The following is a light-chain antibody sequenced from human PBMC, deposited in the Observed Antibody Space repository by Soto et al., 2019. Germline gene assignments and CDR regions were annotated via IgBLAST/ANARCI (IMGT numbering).Light chain of an antibody. J-gene: IGKJ2*01. Sequence: DIQMTQSPSTLSASVGDRVTITCRASQSISSWLAWYQQKPGKAPKLLIYKASSLESGVPSRFSGSGSGTEFTLTXXSXXXXXXXXXXXXXXXXLYTFGQGTKLEIK. CDR3: XXXXXLYT. CDR1: QSISSW. CDR2: KAS. V-gene: IGKV1-5*03.